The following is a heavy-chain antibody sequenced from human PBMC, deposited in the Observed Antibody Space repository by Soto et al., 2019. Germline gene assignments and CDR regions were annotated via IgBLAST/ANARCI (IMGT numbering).Heavy chain of an antibody. CDR1: GFTFSSYA. D-gene: IGHD3-10*01. CDR2: ISGSGGST. J-gene: IGHJ4*02. CDR3: AKDPPGSEYGSGSYFDY. V-gene: IGHV3-23*01. Sequence: PGGSLRLSCAASGFTFSSYAMSWVRQAPGKGLEWVSAISGSGGSTYYADSVKGRFTISRDNSKNTLYLQMNSLRAEDTAVYYCAKDPPGSEYGSGSYFDYWGQGTLVTVSS.